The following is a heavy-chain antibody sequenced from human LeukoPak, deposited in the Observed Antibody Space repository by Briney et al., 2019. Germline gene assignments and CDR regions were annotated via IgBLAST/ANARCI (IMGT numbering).Heavy chain of an antibody. V-gene: IGHV3-30*18. CDR3: AKDPGVGRLSIDY. J-gene: IGHJ4*02. Sequence: GRSLRLSCAASGFTFSSYGMHWVRQAPGKGLEWVAVISYDGSNKYYADSVKGRFTISRDNSKNTLYLQMNSLRAEDTAVYYCAKDPGVGRLSIDYWGREPWSPSPQ. D-gene: IGHD2-15*01. CDR1: GFTFSSYG. CDR2: ISYDGSNK.